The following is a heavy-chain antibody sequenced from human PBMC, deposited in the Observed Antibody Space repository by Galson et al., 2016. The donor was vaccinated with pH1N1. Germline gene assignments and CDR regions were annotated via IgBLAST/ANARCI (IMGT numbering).Heavy chain of an antibody. J-gene: IGHJ1*01. CDR1: GFTFDDYA. V-gene: IGHV3-9*01. D-gene: IGHD5-24*01. CDR2: ISWNSGSI. CDR3: AKLDGHNWGYFQH. Sequence: SLRLSCAASGFTFDDYAMHWVRQAPGKGLEWVSGISWNSGSIGYADSVKGRFTISRDNAKNSLYLQMNSLRAEDTALYYCAKLDGHNWGYFQHRGQGTLVTVSS.